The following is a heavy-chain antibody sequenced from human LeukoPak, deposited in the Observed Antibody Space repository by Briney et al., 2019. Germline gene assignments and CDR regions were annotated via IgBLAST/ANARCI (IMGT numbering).Heavy chain of an antibody. CDR1: GFTFSSYD. Sequence: GGSLRLSCAASGFTFSSYDMHWVRQATGKGLEWVSAIGTAGDTYYPGSVKGQFTISRENAQNSLYLQMNSLRAGDTAVYYCARGVIAAAPSGAFDIWGQGTMVTVSS. CDR2: IGTAGDT. CDR3: ARGVIAAAPSGAFDI. J-gene: IGHJ3*02. D-gene: IGHD6-13*01. V-gene: IGHV3-13*01.